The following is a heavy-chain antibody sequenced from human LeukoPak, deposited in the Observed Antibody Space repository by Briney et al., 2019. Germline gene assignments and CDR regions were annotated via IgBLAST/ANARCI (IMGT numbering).Heavy chain of an antibody. CDR3: ARPSYGDYRSWFDP. V-gene: IGHV4-61*02. CDR1: GDSISSGDYY. J-gene: IGHJ5*02. D-gene: IGHD4-17*01. Sequence: SETLSLTCTVSGDSISSGDYYWSWIRQPAGKGLEWIGRISSSGSTNYNPSLKSRVTISVDTSKNQFSLKLSSVTAADTAVYFCARPSYGDYRSWFDPWGQGTLVTVSS. CDR2: ISSSGST.